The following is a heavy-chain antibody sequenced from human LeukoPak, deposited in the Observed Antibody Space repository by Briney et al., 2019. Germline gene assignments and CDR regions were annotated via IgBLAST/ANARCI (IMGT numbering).Heavy chain of an antibody. CDR3: AKVRYCSGVNCYPDDN. J-gene: IGHJ4*02. V-gene: IGHV3-30*02. Sequence: GVSLRLSCAASGFTFKTYGMHWVRQAPGKGLNWVAFIRYDGNNKYYADSVKGRFTISRDNSKNMLYLEMNSLSTEDTAVYYCAKVRYCSGVNCYPDDNWGQGTLVTVSS. D-gene: IGHD2-15*01. CDR2: IRYDGNNK. CDR1: GFTFKTYG.